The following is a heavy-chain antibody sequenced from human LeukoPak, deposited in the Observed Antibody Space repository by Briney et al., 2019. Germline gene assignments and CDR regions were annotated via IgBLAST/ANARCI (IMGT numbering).Heavy chain of an antibody. J-gene: IGHJ4*02. D-gene: IGHD4-11*01. Sequence: GGSLRLSCAASGFTFSDYAMNWVRQAPGKGLEWVSTFKTNSGQVYYAESVRGRFTISRDNSKNTVYLQMSSLRAEDTALYYCAGSVPDYTRFDYWGQGALVTVSP. CDR3: AGSVPDYTRFDY. CDR1: GFTFSDYA. V-gene: IGHV3-23*01. CDR2: FKTNSGQV.